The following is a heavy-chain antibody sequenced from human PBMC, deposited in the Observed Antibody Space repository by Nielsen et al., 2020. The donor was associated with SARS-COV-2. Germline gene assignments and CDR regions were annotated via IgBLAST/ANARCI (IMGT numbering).Heavy chain of an antibody. CDR3: AKAGGKNAGGIIDY. CDR1: GFTFDDYG. Sequence: GESLKISCAASGFTFDDYGMSWVRQAPGKGLEWVSGINWNGGSTGYADSVKGRFTISRDNSKNTLFLHMSRLRADDTALYYCAKAGGKNAGGIIDYWGPGTLVTVSS. CDR2: INWNGGST. V-gene: IGHV3-20*04. J-gene: IGHJ4*02. D-gene: IGHD3-16*01.